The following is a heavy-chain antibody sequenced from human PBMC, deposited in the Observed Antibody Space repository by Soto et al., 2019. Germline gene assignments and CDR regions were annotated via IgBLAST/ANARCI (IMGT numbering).Heavy chain of an antibody. J-gene: IGHJ5*02. CDR1: GGSLSGGGYY. CDR3: ARDLYSHGQGFIA. V-gene: IGHV4-31*03. CDR2: MYYTGKT. Sequence: SETLSLTCTVSGGSLSGGGYYWGWIRQYPGGGLEWIGYMYYTGKTYYSPALESRVTISVDTSKDQFSLKLSSVTAADTAVYYCARDLYSHGQGFIAWGQGILVTVS. D-gene: IGHD3-16*01.